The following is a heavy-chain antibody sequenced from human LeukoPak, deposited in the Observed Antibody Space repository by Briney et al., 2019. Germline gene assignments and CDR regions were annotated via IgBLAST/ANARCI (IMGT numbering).Heavy chain of an antibody. J-gene: IGHJ3*02. Sequence: GGSLRLSCAASGFTFSSYWMSWVRQAPGKGLEWVSSISSSSSYIYYADSVKGRFTISRDNAKNSLYLQMNSLRAEDTAVYYCARGGHSDYFDAFDIWGQGTMVTVSS. CDR1: GFTFSSYW. D-gene: IGHD4-11*01. CDR2: ISSSSSYI. V-gene: IGHV3-21*01. CDR3: ARGGHSDYFDAFDI.